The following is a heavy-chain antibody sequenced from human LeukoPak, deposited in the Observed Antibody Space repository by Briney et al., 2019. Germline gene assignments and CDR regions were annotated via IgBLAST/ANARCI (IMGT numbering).Heavy chain of an antibody. J-gene: IGHJ4*02. CDR3: ASRYCSSTSCRIDY. V-gene: IGHV4-34*01. D-gene: IGHD2-2*01. Sequence: SETLSLTCAVYGGSFSGYYWSWLRQPPGKGLEWIGEINHSGSTNYNPSLKSRVTISVDTSKNQFSRKLSSVTAADTAVYYCASRYCSSTSCRIDYWGQGTLVTVSS. CDR2: INHSGST. CDR1: GGSFSGYY.